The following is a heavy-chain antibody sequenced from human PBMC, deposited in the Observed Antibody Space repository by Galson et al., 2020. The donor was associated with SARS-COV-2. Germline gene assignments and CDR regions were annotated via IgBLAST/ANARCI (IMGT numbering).Heavy chain of an antibody. CDR2: IYTSGNT. CDR3: AGGELLELYYYGMDV. D-gene: IGHD3-3*01. CDR1: GASIRSGRYH. J-gene: IGHJ6*02. Sequence: SETLSLTCTVSGASIRSGRYHWSCLRQPAGKGLESIGRIYTSGNTNYNPPLKSRVTISLDTSKNQFSLRLRSVTAADTAVYYCAGGELLELYYYGMDVWGQGTTVTVSS. V-gene: IGHV4-61*02.